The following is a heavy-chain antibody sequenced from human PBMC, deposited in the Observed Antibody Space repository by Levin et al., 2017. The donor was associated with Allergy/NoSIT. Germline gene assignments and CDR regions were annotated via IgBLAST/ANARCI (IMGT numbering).Heavy chain of an antibody. J-gene: IGHJ4*02. Sequence: GESLKISCKASGYTFTSYYMHWVRQAPGQGLEWMGIINPSGGSTSYAQKFQGRVTMTRDTSTSTVYMELSSLRSEDTAVYYCAREGGLIGGSSWYSVGGDYWGQGTLVTVSS. V-gene: IGHV1-46*01. CDR2: INPSGGST. D-gene: IGHD6-13*01. CDR3: AREGGLIGGSSWYSVGGDY. CDR1: GYTFTSYY.